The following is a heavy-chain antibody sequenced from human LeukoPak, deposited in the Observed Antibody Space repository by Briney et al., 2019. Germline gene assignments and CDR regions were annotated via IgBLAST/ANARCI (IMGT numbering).Heavy chain of an antibody. J-gene: IGHJ4*02. V-gene: IGHV3-30*02. CDR1: GFTFSSYG. Sequence: GGSLRLSCAASGFTFSSYGMHWVRQAPGKGLEWVAFIRYDGSNKYYADSVKGRFTTSRDNSKNTLYLQMNSLRAEDTAVYYCAKDSGGYSYGLAFDYWGQGTLVTVSS. CDR3: AKDSGGYSYGLAFDY. CDR2: IRYDGSNK. D-gene: IGHD5-18*01.